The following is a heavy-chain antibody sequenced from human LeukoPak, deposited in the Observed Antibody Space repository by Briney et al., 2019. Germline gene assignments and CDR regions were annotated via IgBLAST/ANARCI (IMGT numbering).Heavy chain of an antibody. J-gene: IGHJ4*02. CDR3: ARLGNTYYSVSGGYHLYDFFDC. D-gene: IGHD3-22*01. CDR2: LYSTGGT. Sequence: SETLSLTCTVSGDSINSYYWSWIRQPPGKGLEWIGDLYSTGGTNYNPSLKSRVTISLDTSKNQFSLNLNSVTAADTAVYFCARLGNTYYSVSGGYHLYDFFDCWGQGALVTVSS. CDR1: GDSINSYY. V-gene: IGHV4-59*08.